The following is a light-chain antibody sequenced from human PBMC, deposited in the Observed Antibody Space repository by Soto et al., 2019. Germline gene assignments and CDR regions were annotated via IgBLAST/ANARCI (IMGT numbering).Light chain of an antibody. CDR2: HAS. J-gene: IGKJ1*01. V-gene: IGKV1-5*01. Sequence: IRMTQSPSTVRASXGDRVTIACRARPSISNYLAGYQQKPGTAPKLXXYHASTLESGGPSRFSGSGSATEFTRTISSLQSDDFATYFGQQYNTYSKTFGQGTKVDIK. CDR3: QQYNTYSKT. CDR1: PSISNY.